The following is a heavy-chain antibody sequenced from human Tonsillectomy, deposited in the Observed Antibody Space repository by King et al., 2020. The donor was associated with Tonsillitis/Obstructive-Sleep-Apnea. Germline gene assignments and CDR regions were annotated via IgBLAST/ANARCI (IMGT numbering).Heavy chain of an antibody. CDR2: IIPIFGTA. V-gene: IGHV1-69*01. CDR1: GGTFSSYA. Sequence: QLVQSGAEVKKPGSSVKVSCKASGGTFSSYAISWVRQAPGQGLEWMGGIIPIFGTANYAQKFQGRVTITADESTSTAYMELGSLRSEDTAVYYCARGEAVAGTHYFDYWGQGTLVTVSS. CDR3: ARGEAVAGTHYFDY. J-gene: IGHJ4*02. D-gene: IGHD6-19*01.